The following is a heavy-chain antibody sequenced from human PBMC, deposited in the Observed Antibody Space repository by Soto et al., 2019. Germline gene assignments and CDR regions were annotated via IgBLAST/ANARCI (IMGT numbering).Heavy chain of an antibody. CDR1: AFTFRSYA. V-gene: IGHV3-30-3*01. Sequence: GGSLRLSCAASAFTFRSYAMHWVRQAPGKGLEWVALISNDGGNKHYADSVEGRFTISRDNSKNTLYLQMNSLRAEDTALYYCARSGPLSSTWYFPNDHWGQGTLVTVSS. CDR3: ARSGPLSSTWYFPNDH. CDR2: ISNDGGNK. J-gene: IGHJ4*02. D-gene: IGHD6-13*01.